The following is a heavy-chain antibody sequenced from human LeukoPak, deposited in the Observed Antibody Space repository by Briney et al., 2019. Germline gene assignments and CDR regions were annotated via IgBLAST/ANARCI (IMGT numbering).Heavy chain of an antibody. Sequence: GGSLRLSCAASGFTFSDYYMTWIRQAPGEGLEWLSYIDSSGDVIYYADSVKGRFTISRDNGKNSLYLQMNSLRAEDTAVYYCAKDMEGYAARNWFDPWGQGTLVTVSS. D-gene: IGHD5-18*01. V-gene: IGHV3-11*04. J-gene: IGHJ5*02. CDR1: GFTFSDYY. CDR3: AKDMEGYAARNWFDP. CDR2: IDSSGDVI.